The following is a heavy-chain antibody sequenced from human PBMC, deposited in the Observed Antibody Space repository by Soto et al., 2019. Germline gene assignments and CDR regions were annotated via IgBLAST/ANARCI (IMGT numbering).Heavy chain of an antibody. CDR3: AREDGDYVFYFDY. CDR1: GGSISSSSSY. V-gene: IGHV4-39*07. J-gene: IGHJ4*02. Sequence: SETLSLTCTVSGGSISSSSSYWGWIRQPPGKGLEWVGSIYYLGNTYYNPSLKSRVTISVDTSKNQFSLKLSSVTAADTAVYYCAREDGDYVFYFDYWGQGTLVTVSS. D-gene: IGHD4-17*01. CDR2: IYYLGNT.